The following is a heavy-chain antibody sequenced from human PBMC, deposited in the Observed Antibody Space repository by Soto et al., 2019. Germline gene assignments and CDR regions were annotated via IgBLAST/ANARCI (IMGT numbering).Heavy chain of an antibody. CDR3: TTEGRIYGHHGLES. D-gene: IGHD3-3*02. V-gene: IGHV3-15*01. CDR2: IRSESRGGTT. Sequence: GGSLRLSCTASVFTLSNFWMTWVRQAPGKGLEWVGRIRSESRGGTTDYATPVKGRFTISRDDSKNTVYLQMNNLRIEDTAVYYWTTEGRIYGHHGLESWGQGSLVTVYS. CDR1: VFTLSNFW. J-gene: IGHJ4*02.